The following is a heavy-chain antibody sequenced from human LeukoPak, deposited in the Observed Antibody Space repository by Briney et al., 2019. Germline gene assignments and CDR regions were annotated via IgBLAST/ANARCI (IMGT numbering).Heavy chain of an antibody. D-gene: IGHD6-19*01. CDR1: GGSISSRGYY. CDR2: IYYSGST. Sequence: SSETLSLTCTVSGGSISSRGYYWGWIRQPPGKGLEWIGSIYYSGSTYYNPSLKSRVTISVDTSKNQFSLKLSSVTAADTAVYYCARHTGGAVAGTGLNYWGQGTLVTVPS. V-gene: IGHV4-39*01. J-gene: IGHJ4*02. CDR3: ARHTGGAVAGTGLNY.